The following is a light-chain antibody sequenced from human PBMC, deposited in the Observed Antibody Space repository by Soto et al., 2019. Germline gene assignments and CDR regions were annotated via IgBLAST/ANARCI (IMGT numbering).Light chain of an antibody. CDR3: SSYTSSNTRVV. CDR2: EVS. J-gene: IGLJ2*01. CDR1: SSDVGGYNY. Sequence: QSALTQPASVSGSPGQPITISCTGTSSDVGGYNYVSWYQQHPGKAPKLMIYEVSNRPSGVSNRFSGSKSGNTASLTISGLQAEDEADYYCSSYTSSNTRVVFGGGTKVTVL. V-gene: IGLV2-14*01.